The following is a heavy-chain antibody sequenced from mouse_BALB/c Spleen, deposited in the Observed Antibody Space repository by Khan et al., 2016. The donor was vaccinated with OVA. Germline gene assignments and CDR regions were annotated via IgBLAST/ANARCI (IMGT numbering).Heavy chain of an antibody. V-gene: IGHV5-17*02. CDR3: ARTGYYYVDY. D-gene: IGHD2-3*01. J-gene: IGHJ2*01. CDR1: GFTFSGFG. CDR2: ISSDSNTI. Sequence: EVELVESGGGLVQTGGSRKLSCAASGFTFSGFGMHWVRQAPEKGLEWVAYISSDSNTIYYADTVTGRFTISRDNPKNTLFLQMTSLRSEDTAMYYCARTGYYYVDYWGQGTTLTVSS.